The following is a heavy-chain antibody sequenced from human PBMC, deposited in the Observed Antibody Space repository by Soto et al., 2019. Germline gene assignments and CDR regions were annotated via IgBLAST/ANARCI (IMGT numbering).Heavy chain of an antibody. V-gene: IGHV3-23*01. CDR2: IGVSSGST. J-gene: IGHJ3*01. D-gene: IGHD3-10*01. CDR1: GFTFSNYA. Sequence: GGSLRLSCAASGFTFSNYAMSWVRQAPGKGLEWVSIIGVSSGSTHYADSVKGRFTLSRDNSKNTLFLQMNSLRAEDTAVYYCAKIGSGITLVGAFDVWGQGTRVTVSS. CDR3: AKIGSGITLVGAFDV.